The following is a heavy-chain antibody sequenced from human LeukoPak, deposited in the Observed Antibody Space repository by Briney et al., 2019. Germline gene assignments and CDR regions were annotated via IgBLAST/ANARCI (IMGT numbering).Heavy chain of an antibody. CDR1: GFTFSSYG. D-gene: IGHD2-2*02. V-gene: IGHV3-48*04. CDR3: ARDNTYMFDY. CDR2: ISSSSSTI. Sequence: PGGSLRLSCAASGFTFSSYGMHWVRQAPGKGLEWVSYISSSSSTIYYADSVKGRFTVARDNAKNTLYLEMNRLRAEDTAVYYCARDNTYMFDYWGQGTQVTVSS. J-gene: IGHJ4*02.